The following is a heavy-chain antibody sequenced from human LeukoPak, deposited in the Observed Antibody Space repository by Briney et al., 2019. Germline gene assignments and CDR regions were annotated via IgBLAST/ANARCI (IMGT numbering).Heavy chain of an antibody. Sequence: SETLSLTCAVYGGSFSGYYWSWIRQPPGKGLEWIGEINHGGSTNYNPSLKSRVTISVDTSKNQFSLKLSSVTAADTAVYYCASLWPYQLSAFDIWGQGTMVTVSS. V-gene: IGHV4-34*01. D-gene: IGHD2-2*01. CDR1: GGSFSGYY. J-gene: IGHJ3*02. CDR2: INHGGST. CDR3: ASLWPYQLSAFDI.